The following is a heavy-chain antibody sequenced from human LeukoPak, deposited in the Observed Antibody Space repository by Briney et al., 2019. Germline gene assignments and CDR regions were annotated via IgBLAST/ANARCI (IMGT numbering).Heavy chain of an antibody. Sequence: SETLSLTCAVSGYSISSGYYRGWIRQPPGKGLEWIGSIYRSGSTYYNPSLKSRVNISVDTSKNQFSLKLSSVTAADTAVYYCARRRVGFTVDYWSQGTLVTVSS. D-gene: IGHD1-26*01. J-gene: IGHJ4*02. V-gene: IGHV4-38-2*01. CDR1: GYSISSGYY. CDR2: IYRSGST. CDR3: ARRRVGFTVDY.